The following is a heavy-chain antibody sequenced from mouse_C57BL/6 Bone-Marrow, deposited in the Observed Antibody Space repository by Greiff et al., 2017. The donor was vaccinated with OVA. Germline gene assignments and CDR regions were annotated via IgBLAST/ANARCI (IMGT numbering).Heavy chain of an antibody. CDR2: IWRGGST. CDR1: GFSLTSYG. CDR3: AKSLPFYYGSTFAY. J-gene: IGHJ3*01. Sequence: VQLKESGPGLVQPSQSLSITCTVSGFSLTSYGVHWVRQSPGKGLEWLGVIWRGGSTDYNAAFMSRLSITKDNSKSQVFFKMNSLQADDTAIYYCAKSLPFYYGSTFAYWGQGTLVTVSA. V-gene: IGHV2-5*01. D-gene: IGHD1-1*01.